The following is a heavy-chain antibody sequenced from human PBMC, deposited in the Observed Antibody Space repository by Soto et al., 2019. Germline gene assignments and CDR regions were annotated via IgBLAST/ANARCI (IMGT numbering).Heavy chain of an antibody. J-gene: IGHJ4*02. D-gene: IGHD6-13*01. V-gene: IGHV3-74*01. Sequence: PGGSLRLSCTVSGFTFSNYWMHWVRQAPGKGLVWVSRINGDGSSTIYADSVKGRFTISRDNAENTLYLQMNSLGAEDTAVYYCARESRVSAAAEDSWGQGTLVTVSS. CDR3: ARESRVSAAAEDS. CDR2: INGDGSST. CDR1: GFTFSNYW.